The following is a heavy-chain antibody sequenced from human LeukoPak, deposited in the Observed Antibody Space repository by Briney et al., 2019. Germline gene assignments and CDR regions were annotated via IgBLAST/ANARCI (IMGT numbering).Heavy chain of an antibody. V-gene: IGHV1-2*06. J-gene: IGHJ4*02. CDR1: GYTFTGYY. Sequence: ASVKVSCEASGYTFTGYYMHWVRQAPGQGLEWMGRINPNSGGTNYAQKFQGRVTMTRDTSISTAYMELSRLRSDDTAVYYCARLSGAYGDYTAIDYWGQGTLVTVSS. CDR2: INPNSGGT. CDR3: ARLSGAYGDYTAIDY. D-gene: IGHD4-17*01.